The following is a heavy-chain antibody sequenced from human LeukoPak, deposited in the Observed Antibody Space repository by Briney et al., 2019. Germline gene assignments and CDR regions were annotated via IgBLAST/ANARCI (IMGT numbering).Heavy chain of an antibody. D-gene: IGHD6-13*01. V-gene: IGHV2-5*02. CDR1: GFSLSTNGVG. J-gene: IGHJ4*02. Sequence: SGPTLVNPTQTLTLTCTFSGFSLSTNGVGVGWIRQPPGKALEWLALIYWDDDKRYNPSLKSRLIVTKDVSKSQVVLTLTNVDPVDTATYYCAHRLTGYNSNWYHGYFDYWGQGTLVTVSS. CDR2: IYWDDDK. CDR3: AHRLTGYNSNWYHGYFDY.